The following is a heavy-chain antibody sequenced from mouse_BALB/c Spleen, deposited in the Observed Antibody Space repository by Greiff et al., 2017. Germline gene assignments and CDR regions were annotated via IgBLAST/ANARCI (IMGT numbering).Heavy chain of an antibody. CDR3: ARGWLLPMDY. D-gene: IGHD2-3*01. J-gene: IGHJ4*01. Sequence: QVQLQQSGAELARPGASVKMSCKASSYTFTSYTMHWVKQRPGQGLEWIGYINPSSGYTNYNQKFKDKATLTADKSSSTAYMQLSSLTSEDSAVYYCARGWLLPMDYWGQGTSVTVSS. V-gene: IGHV1-4*01. CDR2: INPSSGYT. CDR1: SYTFTSYT.